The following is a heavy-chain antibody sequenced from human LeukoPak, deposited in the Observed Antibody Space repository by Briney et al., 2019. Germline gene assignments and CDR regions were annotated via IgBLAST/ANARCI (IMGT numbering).Heavy chain of an antibody. Sequence: PSETLSLTCTVSGGSITSSSYYWGWIRQPPGKGLEWIGSVYYSGNSYNNPSLKSRVTLSVDTSKNQFSLKLSSVTAADTAVYYCARGFRRDYVWGSYRQSVYLDYWGQGTLVTVSS. V-gene: IGHV4-39*07. CDR3: ARGFRRDYVWGSYRQSVYLDY. J-gene: IGHJ4*02. D-gene: IGHD3-16*02. CDR2: VYYSGNS. CDR1: GGSITSSSYY.